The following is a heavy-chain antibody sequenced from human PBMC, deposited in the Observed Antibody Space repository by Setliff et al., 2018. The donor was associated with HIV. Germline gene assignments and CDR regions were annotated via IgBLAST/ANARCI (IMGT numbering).Heavy chain of an antibody. CDR2: FDPEDGET. CDR1: GYTLSELS. CDR3: TTEFPLSSPYYYGMDV. V-gene: IGHV1-24*01. J-gene: IGHJ6*02. Sequence: ASVKVSCKVSGYTLSELSMHWVRQAPGKGLEWMGGFDPEDGETIYAQKFQGRVTMTEDTSTDTAYMELRSLRSEDTAVYYCTTEFPLSSPYYYGMDVWGQGTKVTVSS.